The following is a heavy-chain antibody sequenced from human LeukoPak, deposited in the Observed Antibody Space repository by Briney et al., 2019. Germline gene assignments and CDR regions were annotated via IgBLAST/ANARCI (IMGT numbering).Heavy chain of an antibody. J-gene: IGHJ6*04. V-gene: IGHV3-48*03. CDR1: GLTFDDYG. Sequence: PGGSLRLSCAASGLTFDDYGMSWVRQAPGKGLEWVSYISSSGSTIYYADSVKGRFTISRDNAKNSLYLQMNSLRAEDTAVYYCAELGITMIGGVWGKGTTVTISS. CDR3: AELGITMIGGV. D-gene: IGHD3-10*02. CDR2: ISSSGSTI.